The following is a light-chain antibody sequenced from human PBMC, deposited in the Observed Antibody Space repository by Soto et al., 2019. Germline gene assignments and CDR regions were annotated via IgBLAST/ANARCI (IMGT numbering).Light chain of an antibody. CDR2: ATS. Sequence: DIQMTQSPSSLSASVGDRVTITCRASQDIINYLAWFRQKPGKAPKSLIYATSNLQSGVPSKFSSSGSGTDFTLTINSLEPEDFATYYCQQYKSYPLTFGGGTTVETK. CDR1: QDIINY. CDR3: QQYKSYPLT. V-gene: IGKV1-16*02. J-gene: IGKJ4*01.